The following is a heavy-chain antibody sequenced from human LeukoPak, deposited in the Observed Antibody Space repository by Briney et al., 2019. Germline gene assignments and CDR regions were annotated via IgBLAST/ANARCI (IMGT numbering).Heavy chain of an antibody. V-gene: IGHV1-3*01. CDR3: ARDYYGLGSPGSFDY. Sequence: ASVKVSCKASGYTFTSYAMHWVRQAPGQRLEWMGWINAGNGNTKYSQKFQGRVTITRDTSASTAYMELSSLRSEDTAVYYCARDYYGLGSPGSFDYWGQGTLVTVSS. CDR2: INAGNGNT. J-gene: IGHJ4*02. D-gene: IGHD3-10*01. CDR1: GYTFTSYA.